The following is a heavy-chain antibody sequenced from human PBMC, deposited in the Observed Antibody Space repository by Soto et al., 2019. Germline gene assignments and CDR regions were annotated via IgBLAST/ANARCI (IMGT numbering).Heavy chain of an antibody. CDR2: IDWDGDE. D-gene: IGHD5-12*01. Sequence: SGPTLVNPTQTLTLTCTFSGFSLSSIGMCVSWIRQPPGKALEWLALIDWDGDEYYSTSLETRLTISKDTSKNQVVLTMSNMDPVDTTTFYYSPSITIGGSRNWFDSWGQGTLVTVSS. CDR1: GFSLSSIGMC. V-gene: IGHV2-70*13. CDR3: SPSITIGGSRNWFDS. J-gene: IGHJ5*01.